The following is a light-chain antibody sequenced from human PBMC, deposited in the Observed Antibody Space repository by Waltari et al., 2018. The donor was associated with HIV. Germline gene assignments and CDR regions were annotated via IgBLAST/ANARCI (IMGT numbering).Light chain of an antibody. V-gene: IGLV2-11*01. Sequence: QSALTQPRSMSGSPGQSVTISCSGTSSDVGAYNYVSWYQQHPGKAPKLMIYDVNKRHSWVPDRSSGAKFGNTASLTISGLQAEDEADYYCCSYTDAYTYVMFGGGTKLTVL. CDR2: DVN. CDR3: CSYTDAYTYVM. CDR1: SSDVGAYNY. J-gene: IGLJ3*02.